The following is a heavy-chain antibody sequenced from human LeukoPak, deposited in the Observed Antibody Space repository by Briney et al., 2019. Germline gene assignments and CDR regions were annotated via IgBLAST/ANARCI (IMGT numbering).Heavy chain of an antibody. D-gene: IGHD1-26*01. V-gene: IGHV3-21*01. CDR3: TRDLSATARAYDY. Sequence: GGSLRLSCAATGFILSDYNMNWVRQAPGKGLEWVSFIDISGTYITYADSVKGRFTVSRDNAKNSLYLQMNSLRAGDTAVYYCTRDLSATARAYDYWGQGTLVTVSS. J-gene: IGHJ4*02. CDR2: IDISGTYI. CDR1: GFILSDYN.